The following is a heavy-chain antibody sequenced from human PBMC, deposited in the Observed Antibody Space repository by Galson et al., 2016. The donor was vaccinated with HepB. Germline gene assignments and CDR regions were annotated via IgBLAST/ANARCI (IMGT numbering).Heavy chain of an antibody. CDR2: IWYDGNNK. V-gene: IGHV3-33*06. CDR1: GFAFSTFG. D-gene: IGHD2-2*01. Sequence: SLRLSCAASGFAFSTFGMHWVRQAPGKGLEWLAVIWYDGNNKYYLNSVKGRFTISRDNSKNMLYLQVNSLRVEDTAVYYCAKGLAYCSGTSCLSYSDSPGGGMDVWGQGTTVTVSS. J-gene: IGHJ6*02. CDR3: AKGLAYCSGTSCLSYSDSPGGGMDV.